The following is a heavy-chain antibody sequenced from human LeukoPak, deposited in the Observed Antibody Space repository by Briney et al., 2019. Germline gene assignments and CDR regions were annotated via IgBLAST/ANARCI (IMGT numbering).Heavy chain of an antibody. Sequence: KPSETLSLTCTVSGGSISSYYWSWIRQPAGKGLEWIGRIYTSGSTNYNPSLKSRVTMSVDTSKNQFSLKLSSVTAADTAVYYCARDPGGYCSGGSCYPDAFDIWGQGTMVTVSS. D-gene: IGHD2-15*01. CDR2: IYTSGST. V-gene: IGHV4-4*07. J-gene: IGHJ3*02. CDR3: ARDPGGYCSGGSCYPDAFDI. CDR1: GGSISSYY.